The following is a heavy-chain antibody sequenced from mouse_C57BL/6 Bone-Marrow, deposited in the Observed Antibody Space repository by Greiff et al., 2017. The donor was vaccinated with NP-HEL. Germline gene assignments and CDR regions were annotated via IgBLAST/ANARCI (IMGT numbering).Heavy chain of an antibody. V-gene: IGHV5-12*01. CDR2: ISNGGGST. CDR1: GFTFSDYY. Sequence: VESGGGLVQPGGSLKLSCAASGFTFSDYYMYWVRQTPEKRLEWVAYISNGGGSTYYPDTVKGRFTISRDNAKNTLYLQMSRLKSEDTAMYYCARHMYGSSYWYFDVWGTGTTVTVSS. D-gene: IGHD1-1*01. J-gene: IGHJ1*03. CDR3: ARHMYGSSYWYFDV.